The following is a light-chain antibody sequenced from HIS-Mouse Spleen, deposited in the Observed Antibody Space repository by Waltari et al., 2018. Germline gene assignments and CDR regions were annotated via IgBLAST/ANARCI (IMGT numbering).Light chain of an antibody. CDR2: DAS. Sequence: DIQMTQSPSSLSASVGDRVTITCPASQDISNYLNWYQQKPGKAHKLLIYDASNLETGVPSRFSGSGSGTDFTFTISSLQPEDIATYYCQQYDNLHRLTFGPGTKVDIK. V-gene: IGKV1-33*01. CDR3: QQYDNLHRLT. CDR1: QDISNY. J-gene: IGKJ3*01.